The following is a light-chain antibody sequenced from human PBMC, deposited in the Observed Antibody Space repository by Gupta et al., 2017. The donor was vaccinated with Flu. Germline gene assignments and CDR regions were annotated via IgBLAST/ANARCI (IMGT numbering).Light chain of an antibody. Sequence: QSALTQPASVSGSPGQSITISCTGTSSNVGSYNLVSWYQQHPGKAPKLMLYEVSERPSGVSNRFSGSKSGNTASLTISGLQADDEADYYCCSYAGSYALVFGTGTKVTVL. V-gene: IGLV2-23*02. CDR2: EVS. CDR1: SSNVGSYNL. J-gene: IGLJ1*01. CDR3: CSYAGSYALV.